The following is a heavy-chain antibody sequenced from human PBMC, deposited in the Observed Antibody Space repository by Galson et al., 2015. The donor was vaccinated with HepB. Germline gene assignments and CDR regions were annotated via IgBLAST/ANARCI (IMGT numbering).Heavy chain of an antibody. V-gene: IGHV1-3*01. CDR2: INAGNGNT. Sequence: SVKVSCKASGYTFTSYAMHWVRQAPGQRLEWMGWINAGNGNTKYSQKFQGRVTITRDTSASTAYMELSSLRSEDTAVYYCARAVAAYYYYYMDVWGKGTTVTVSS. CDR3: ARAVAAYYYYYMDV. CDR1: GYTFTSYA. J-gene: IGHJ6*03. D-gene: IGHD6-19*01.